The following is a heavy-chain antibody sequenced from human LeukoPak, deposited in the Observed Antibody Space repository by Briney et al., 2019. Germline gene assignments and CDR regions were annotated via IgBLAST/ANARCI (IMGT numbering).Heavy chain of an antibody. CDR3: TRDGGSYNFDN. CDR2: ITSDSSNI. V-gene: IGHV3-48*02. CDR1: GFNIINYN. Sequence: GGSLRLSCAVSGFNIINYNMNWVRQAPGKGLEWVSYITSDSSNIDYADSVQGRFTISRDNDKNSLYLQMNSLSDEDMAMYYCTRDGGSYNFDNWGQGTRVTVSS. J-gene: IGHJ4*02. D-gene: IGHD3-10*01.